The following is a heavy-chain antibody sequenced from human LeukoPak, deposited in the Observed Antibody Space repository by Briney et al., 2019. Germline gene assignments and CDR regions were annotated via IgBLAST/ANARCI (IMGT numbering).Heavy chain of an antibody. V-gene: IGHV1-8*01. Sequence: GAAVKVSCKASGYTFSNYDINWVRQATGQGREWMGWMNPKSGSTGYAQKFQGRVTMTRDTSISTAYMELSSLTSEDTAKYYCARGPRDYDESIRYNWFDPWGQGTPVTVSS. J-gene: IGHJ5*02. CDR2: MNPKSGST. D-gene: IGHD4-17*01. CDR3: ARGPRDYDESIRYNWFDP. CDR1: GYTFSNYD.